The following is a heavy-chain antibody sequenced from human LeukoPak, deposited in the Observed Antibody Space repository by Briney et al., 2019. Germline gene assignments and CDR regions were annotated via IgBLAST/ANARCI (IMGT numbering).Heavy chain of an antibody. CDR1: GGSISSYY. Sequence: SETLSLTCTVSGGSISSYYWSWIRQPAGKGLEWIGRIYTSGSTNYNPSLKSRVTMSVDTSKNQFSLTLSSVTAADTAVYYCARDLKTVGATAIGWFDPWGQGTLVTVSS. CDR2: IYTSGST. J-gene: IGHJ5*02. V-gene: IGHV4-4*07. D-gene: IGHD1-26*01. CDR3: ARDLKTVGATAIGWFDP.